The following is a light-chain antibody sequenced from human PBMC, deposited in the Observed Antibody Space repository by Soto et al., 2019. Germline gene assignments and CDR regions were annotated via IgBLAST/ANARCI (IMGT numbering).Light chain of an antibody. CDR1: QSVSSY. V-gene: IGKV3-11*01. CDR3: QQRSNWLT. Sequence: EIVLTQSPATVSFSPWDRATLSCRASQSVSSYSAWYKQKPGQAPRLLIYDASNRATGIPARLSGSASGTEFTLTISSLEPEDFAVYYCQQRSNWLTFGGGTKVDIK. J-gene: IGKJ4*01. CDR2: DAS.